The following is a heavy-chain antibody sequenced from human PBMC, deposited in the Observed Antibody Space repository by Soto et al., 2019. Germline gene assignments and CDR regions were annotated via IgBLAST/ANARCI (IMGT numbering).Heavy chain of an antibody. CDR1: GFTFNTSW. CDR3: VTLAGSSY. V-gene: IGHV3-7*05. CDR2: MNQHGSEK. D-gene: IGHD3-10*01. Sequence: EVQLVESGGGLVQPGGSLRLSCAASGFTFNTSWMSWVRRAPGKGLEWVAHMNQHGSEKYYVDSVKGRFTISGDDAKNSLYLQMTSLGAEDTAVYYFVTLAGSSYWGQGTLVTVSS. J-gene: IGHJ4*02.